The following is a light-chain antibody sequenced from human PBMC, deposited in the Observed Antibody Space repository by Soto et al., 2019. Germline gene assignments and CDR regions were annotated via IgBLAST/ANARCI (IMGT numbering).Light chain of an antibody. CDR3: QQYGSSLALT. CDR2: GAS. Sequence: EIVLTQSPGTLSLSPGERATLSCRASQSVSSSYLAWYQQKPGQAPRLLIYGASSRATGIPDRFSGGGSGTYFTLTISRLEPEDFAVYYCQQYGSSLALTFGGGTKVEIK. V-gene: IGKV3-20*01. CDR1: QSVSSSY. J-gene: IGKJ4*01.